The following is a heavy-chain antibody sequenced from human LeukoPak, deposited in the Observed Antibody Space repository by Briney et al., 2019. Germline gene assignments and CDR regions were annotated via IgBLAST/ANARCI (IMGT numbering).Heavy chain of an antibody. Sequence: GASVKVSCKASGYTFTCYYMHWVRQAPGQGLEWMGRINPNSGGTNYAQKFQGRVTMTRDTSISTAYMELSRLRSDDTAVYYCARDITLRAFDIWGQGTMVTVSS. CDR2: INPNSGGT. CDR3: ARDITLRAFDI. CDR1: GYTFTCYY. J-gene: IGHJ3*02. D-gene: IGHD1-14*01. V-gene: IGHV1-2*06.